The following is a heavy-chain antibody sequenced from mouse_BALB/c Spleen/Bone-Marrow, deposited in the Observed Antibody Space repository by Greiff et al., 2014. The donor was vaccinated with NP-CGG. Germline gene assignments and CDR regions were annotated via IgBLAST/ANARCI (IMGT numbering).Heavy chain of an antibody. J-gene: IGHJ4*01. D-gene: IGHD2-4*01. CDR2: IDTSDSYT. CDR1: GYAFTDRW. Sequence: LVESGTELVMPGASVKMPCKASGYAFTDRWIHWVKQRPGQGLEWIGAIDTSDSYTNYNQKFKGKATLTVAESSSTAYIHLSSLTSEDSAVYYCARGGDDFSLDYWGQRTSVTVSS. CDR3: ARGGDDFSLDY. V-gene: IGHV1-69*01.